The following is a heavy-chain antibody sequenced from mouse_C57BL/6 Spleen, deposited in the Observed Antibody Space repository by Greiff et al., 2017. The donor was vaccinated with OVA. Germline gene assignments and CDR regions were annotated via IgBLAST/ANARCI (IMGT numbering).Heavy chain of an antibody. J-gene: IGHJ2*01. CDR1: GYTFTNYW. CDR3: ARRHYGSSPYFDY. D-gene: IGHD1-1*01. V-gene: IGHV1-63*01. Sequence: VQLQQSGAELVRPGTSVKMSCKASGYTFTNYWIGWAKQRPGHGLEWIGDIYPGGGYTNYNEKFKGKATLTADKSSSTAYMQFSSLTSEDSAIYYCARRHYGSSPYFDYWGQGTTLTVSS. CDR2: IYPGGGYT.